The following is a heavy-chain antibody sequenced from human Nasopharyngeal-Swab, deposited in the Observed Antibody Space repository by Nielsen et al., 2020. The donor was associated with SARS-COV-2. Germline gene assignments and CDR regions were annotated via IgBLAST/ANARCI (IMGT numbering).Heavy chain of an antibody. CDR3: ASSTRDYGGNSGDY. Sequence: SETLSLTRTVSGGSISSYYWSWIRQPAGKGLEWIGRIYTSGSTNYNPSLKSRVTMSVDMSKNQFSLKLSSVTAADTAVYYCASSTRDYGGNSGDYWGQGTLVTVSS. V-gene: IGHV4-4*07. CDR1: GGSISSYY. CDR2: IYTSGST. D-gene: IGHD4-23*01. J-gene: IGHJ4*02.